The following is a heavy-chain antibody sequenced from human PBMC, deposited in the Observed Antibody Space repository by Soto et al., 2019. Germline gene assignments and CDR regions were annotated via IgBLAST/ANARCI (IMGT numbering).Heavy chain of an antibody. Sequence: EVQLLESGGGLVQPGGSLRLSCEASGFTFSSNAMTWVRQAPGKGLEWVSAMSDSGGSTYYADSVAGRCTISRDNSRHTLYLQMNSLRAEDTAIYYCAKALGRAFSDFDSWGQGTQVTVSS. D-gene: IGHD3-10*01. CDR1: GFTFSSNA. J-gene: IGHJ4*02. CDR2: MSDSGGST. V-gene: IGHV3-23*01. CDR3: AKALGRAFSDFDS.